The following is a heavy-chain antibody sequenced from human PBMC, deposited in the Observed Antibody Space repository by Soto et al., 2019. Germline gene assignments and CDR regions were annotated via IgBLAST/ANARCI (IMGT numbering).Heavy chain of an antibody. D-gene: IGHD3-22*01. V-gene: IGHV3-30*18. CDR3: AKTYYYDSSGYSLDY. CDR1: GFTFSSYG. CDR2: ISYDGSNK. J-gene: IGHJ4*02. Sequence: GGSLRLSCAASGFTFSSYGMHWVRQAPGKGLEWVAVISYDGSNKYYADSVKGRSTISRDNSKNTLYLQMNSLRAEDTAVYYCAKTYYYDSSGYSLDYWGQGTLVTVSS.